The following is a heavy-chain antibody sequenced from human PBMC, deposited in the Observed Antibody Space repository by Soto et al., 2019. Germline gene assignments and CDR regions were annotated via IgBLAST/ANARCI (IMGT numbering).Heavy chain of an antibody. CDR3: ARTHRSSGGWFDP. V-gene: IGHV4-59*01. CDR2: IYYSGST. D-gene: IGHD6-19*01. J-gene: IGHJ5*02. Sequence: XGTLSLTCTVSGGSISSYYWSWIRQPPGKGLEWIGYIYYSGSTNYNPSLKSRVTISVDTSKNQFSLKLSSVTAADTAVYYCARTHRSSGGWFDPWGQGTLVTVSS. CDR1: GGSISSYY.